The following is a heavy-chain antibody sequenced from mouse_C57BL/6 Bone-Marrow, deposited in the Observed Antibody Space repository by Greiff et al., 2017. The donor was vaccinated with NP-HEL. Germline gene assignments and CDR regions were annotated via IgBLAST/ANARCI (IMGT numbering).Heavy chain of an antibody. Sequence: VQVVESGAELARPGASVKLSCKASGYTFTSYGISWVKQRTGQGLEWIGEIYPRSGNTYYNEKFKGKATLTADKSSSTAYMELRSLTSEDSAVYFCARVPPLYYYGSSYFDYWGQGTTLTVSS. CDR2: IYPRSGNT. CDR3: ARVPPLYYYGSSYFDY. CDR1: GYTFTSYG. J-gene: IGHJ2*01. D-gene: IGHD1-1*01. V-gene: IGHV1-81*01.